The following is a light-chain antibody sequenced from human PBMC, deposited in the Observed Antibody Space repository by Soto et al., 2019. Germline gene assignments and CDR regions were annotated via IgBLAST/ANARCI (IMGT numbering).Light chain of an antibody. CDR1: HSISSY. CDR2: KAS. CDR3: QQYNSYSRT. V-gene: IGKV1-5*03. J-gene: IGKJ1*01. Sequence: DVQMTQSHSTLSASVGDRVTSTCRASHSISSYLTWYQQKPGKAPKLLIYKASNLESGVPSRFSGSGSGTEFTLTISSLQPDDFATYYCQQYNSYSRTFGQGTKVDI.